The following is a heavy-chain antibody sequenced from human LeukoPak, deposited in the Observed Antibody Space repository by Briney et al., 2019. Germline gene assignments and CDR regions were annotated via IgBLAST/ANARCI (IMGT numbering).Heavy chain of an antibody. J-gene: IGHJ4*02. D-gene: IGHD1-26*01. V-gene: IGHV3-23*01. CDR1: GFNFSIYS. Sequence: PGGSLRLSCAASGFNFSIYSMNWVRQAPGKGLEWVSAISGGGGSTYYADSVKGRFTISRDNSNNTLYLQMNSLRAEDTALYYCAKGRGVSGSYSVKDYWGQGTLVTVSS. CDR2: ISGGGGST. CDR3: AKGRGVSGSYSVKDY.